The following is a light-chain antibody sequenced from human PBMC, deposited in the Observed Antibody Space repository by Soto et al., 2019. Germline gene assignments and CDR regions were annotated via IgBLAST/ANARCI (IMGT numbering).Light chain of an antibody. J-gene: IGKJ1*01. CDR3: QHYYNWPRT. CDR2: GAS. Sequence: EILMTQSPVTLSVSPGERATLSCRASQSVSSNLAWYQQKPGQAPSLLIYGASTRATGIPGRFSGSGSGTEFTLTISSLQSEDFAVYYCQHYYNWPRTFGLGTKVDIK. V-gene: IGKV3-15*01. CDR1: QSVSSN.